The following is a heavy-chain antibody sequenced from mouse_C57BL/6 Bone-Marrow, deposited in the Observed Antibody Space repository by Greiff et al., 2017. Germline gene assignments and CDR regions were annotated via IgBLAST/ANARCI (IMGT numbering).Heavy chain of an antibody. J-gene: IGHJ3*01. Sequence: EVKLVESGGDLVKPGGSLKLSCAASGFTFSSYGMSWVRQTPDKRLEWVATISSGGSYTYYPDSVKGRFTISRDNAKNTLYLQMSSLKSEDTAMYYCARQATMITTTGFAYWGQGTLVTVSA. D-gene: IGHD2-4*01. CDR1: GFTFSSYG. CDR3: ARQATMITTTGFAY. CDR2: ISSGGSYT. V-gene: IGHV5-6*02.